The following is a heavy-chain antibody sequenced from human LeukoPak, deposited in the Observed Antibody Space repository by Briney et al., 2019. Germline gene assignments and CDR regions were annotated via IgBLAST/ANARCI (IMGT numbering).Heavy chain of an antibody. Sequence: GRSLRLSCAASGFTFSSYSMNWVRQAPGKGLEWVSSISSSSSSIYYADSVKGRFTISRDNAKNSLYLQMNSLRAEDTAVYYCARDRTVTAVWFDPWGQGTLVTVSS. J-gene: IGHJ5*02. D-gene: IGHD2-21*02. V-gene: IGHV3-21*01. CDR1: GFTFSSYS. CDR3: ARDRTVTAVWFDP. CDR2: ISSSSSSI.